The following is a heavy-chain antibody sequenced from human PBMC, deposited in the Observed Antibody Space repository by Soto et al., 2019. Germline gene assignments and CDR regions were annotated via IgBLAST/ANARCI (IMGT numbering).Heavy chain of an antibody. D-gene: IGHD2-8*01. Sequence: SQTLSLTCVISGDSVSSNSAAWNWIRQSPSRGLEWLGRTYYRSKWYNDYAVSVKSRITINPDTSKNQFSLQLNSVTPEDTAMYYCARHPRCPNGNCPSSDAFDIWGQGTMVTVSS. J-gene: IGHJ3*02. V-gene: IGHV6-1*01. CDR2: TYYRSKWYN. CDR3: ARHPRCPNGNCPSSDAFDI. CDR1: GDSVSSNSAA.